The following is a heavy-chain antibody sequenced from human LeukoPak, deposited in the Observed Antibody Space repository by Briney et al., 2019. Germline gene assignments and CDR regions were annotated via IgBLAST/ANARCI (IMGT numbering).Heavy chain of an antibody. CDR2: ISSSSSYI. Sequence: KAGGSLRLSCAASGFTFSSYSMNWVRQAPGKGLEWVSSISSSSSYIYYADSVKGRFTISRDNAKNSLYLQMNSLRAEDTAVYYCARGVGGSFSSPSDLFDYWGQGTLVTVSS. J-gene: IGHJ4*02. CDR3: ARGVGGSFSSPSDLFDY. V-gene: IGHV3-21*01. D-gene: IGHD1-26*01. CDR1: GFTFSSYS.